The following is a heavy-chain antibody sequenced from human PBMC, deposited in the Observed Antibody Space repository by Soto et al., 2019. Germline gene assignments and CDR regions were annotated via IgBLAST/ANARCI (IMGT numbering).Heavy chain of an antibody. D-gene: IGHD2-15*01. J-gene: IGHJ4*02. CDR1: GFTFSSYA. V-gene: IGHV3-23*01. CDR2: VSIGGST. Sequence: DVQLLESGGGLVQPEGSLRLSCAASGFTFSSYAMGWVRQGPGKGLEWVAVVSIGGSTHYADSVRGRFTISRDNSKNTLSLQMSSLTAEDTAGYFCAKRRGAGGHFDYWGQGALVTVSS. CDR3: AKRRGAGGHFDY.